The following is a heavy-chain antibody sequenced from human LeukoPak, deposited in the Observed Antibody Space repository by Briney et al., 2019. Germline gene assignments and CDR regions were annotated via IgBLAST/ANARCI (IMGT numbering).Heavy chain of an antibody. Sequence: PGGSLRLSCAASGFTFSSYWMHWVRQAPGKGLVWVSRIKSDGSSTRYADSVKGRFTISRDNAKNTLYLQMNSLRAEDTAVYYCARDDDVYSSSSGWFDPWGQGTLVTVSS. CDR3: ARDDDVYSSSSGWFDP. CDR1: GFTFSSYW. D-gene: IGHD6-6*01. J-gene: IGHJ5*02. V-gene: IGHV3-74*01. CDR2: IKSDGSST.